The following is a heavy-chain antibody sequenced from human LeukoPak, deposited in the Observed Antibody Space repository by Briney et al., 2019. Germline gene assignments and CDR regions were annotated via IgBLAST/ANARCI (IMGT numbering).Heavy chain of an antibody. CDR3: ARYFTVGTRGHFDY. CDR2: IYHSGST. J-gene: IGHJ4*02. Sequence: TLSLTCAVSGGSISSGGYSWSWIRQPPGKGLEWTGNIYHSGSTYYNPSLKSRVTISVDRSKNQFSLKLSSVTAADTAVYYCARYFTVGTRGHFDYWGQGTLVTVSS. CDR1: GGSISSGGYS. V-gene: IGHV4-30-2*01. D-gene: IGHD4-23*01.